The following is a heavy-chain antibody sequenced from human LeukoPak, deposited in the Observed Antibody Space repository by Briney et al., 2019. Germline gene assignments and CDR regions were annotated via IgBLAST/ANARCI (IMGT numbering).Heavy chain of an antibody. CDR3: ARESRADILTGYSDY. CDR2: ISRSGSTI. D-gene: IGHD3-9*01. V-gene: IGHV3-11*01. Sequence: GGSLRLSCAASGLTFSDYYMSWIRQAPGKGLEWVSYISRSGSTIYYADSVKGRFTISRDNAKNSLYLQVNRLRAEDTAVYYCARESRADILTGYSDYWGQGTLVTVSS. J-gene: IGHJ4*02. CDR1: GLTFSDYY.